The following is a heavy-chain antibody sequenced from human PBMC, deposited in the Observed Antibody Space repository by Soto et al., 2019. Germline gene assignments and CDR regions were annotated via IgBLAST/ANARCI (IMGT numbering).Heavy chain of an antibody. D-gene: IGHD1-26*01. CDR3: ARELRELYYFDY. CDR2: IYHSGGT. CDR1: GGSFSGYY. Sequence: SETLSLTCAVYGGSFSGYYWSWIRQPPGKGLEWIGEIYHSGGTNYNPSLKSRVTISVDTSKNQFSLKLSSVTAADTAVYYCARELRELYYFDYWGQGTLVTVSS. J-gene: IGHJ4*02. V-gene: IGHV4-34*01.